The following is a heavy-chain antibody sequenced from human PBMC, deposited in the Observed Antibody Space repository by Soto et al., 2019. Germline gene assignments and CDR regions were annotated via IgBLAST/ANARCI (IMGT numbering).Heavy chain of an antibody. J-gene: IGHJ5*01. Sequence: GGSLRLSCAASGFTFSKAWMSWVRQAPGKGLEWVGRIKSKTDGGTTDYAAPVKGKFTISRDESKNTLYLQMNSLKTEDSAVYYCTTDRDEGWFDYWGQGTLVTVSS. CDR1: GFTFSKAW. CDR3: TTDRDEGWFDY. CDR2: IKSKTDGGTT. D-gene: IGHD3-10*01. V-gene: IGHV3-15*01.